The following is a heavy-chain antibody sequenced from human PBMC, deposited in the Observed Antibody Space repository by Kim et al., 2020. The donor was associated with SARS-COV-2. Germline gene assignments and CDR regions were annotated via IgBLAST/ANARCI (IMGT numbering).Heavy chain of an antibody. J-gene: IGHJ4*02. Sequence: ASVKVSCKASGYTFSIYDVNWVRQATGQGLEWMGWMTPNSGNTGYAQKFQGRVTMTRNTSISTAYLELSSLTSEDTAVYYCARLGPAQLERRGFDYWGQGTLVTVSS. D-gene: IGHD1-1*01. CDR2: MTPNSGNT. CDR1: GYTFSIYD. V-gene: IGHV1-8*01. CDR3: ARLGPAQLERRGFDY.